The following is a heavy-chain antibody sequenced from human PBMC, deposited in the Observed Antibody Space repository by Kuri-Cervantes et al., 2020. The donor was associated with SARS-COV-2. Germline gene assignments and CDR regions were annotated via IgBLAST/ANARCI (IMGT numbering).Heavy chain of an antibody. D-gene: IGHD3-3*01. CDR3: ARAFTIFGVVTTDFDY. V-gene: IGHV1-46*01. CDR1: GYTFTSYY. J-gene: IGHJ4*02. Sequence: ASVKVSCKASGYTFTSYYMHWVRQAPGQGLEWMGIINPSGGSTSYAQKFQGRVTMTRDTSTSTVYMELSSLRSEDTAVYYCARAFTIFGVVTTDFDYWGQGTLVTVSS. CDR2: INPSGGST.